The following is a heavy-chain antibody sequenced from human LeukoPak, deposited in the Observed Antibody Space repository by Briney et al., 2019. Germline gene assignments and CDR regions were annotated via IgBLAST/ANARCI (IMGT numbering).Heavy chain of an antibody. J-gene: IGHJ4*02. CDR2: IKQDGSEK. V-gene: IGHV3-7*01. CDR1: GFTFSDYW. D-gene: IGHD3-22*01. CDR3: VRDRAYFDSSGFYNLDY. Sequence: GGSLRLSCASSGFTFSDYWMSWVRQAPGKGLEWVANIKQDGSEKYYVDSVKGRFTISKDNAKNSLYLQMNSLRAEDTAVYYCVRDRAYFDSSGFYNLDYWGQGTLVTVSS.